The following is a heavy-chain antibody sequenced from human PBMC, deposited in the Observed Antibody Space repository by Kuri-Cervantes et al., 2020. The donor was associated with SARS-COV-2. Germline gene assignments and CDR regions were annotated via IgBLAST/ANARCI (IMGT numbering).Heavy chain of an antibody. J-gene: IGHJ6*02. CDR2: ISSSSSTI. CDR1: GFSFRNYN. Sequence: GGSLRLSCAASGFSFRNYNMNWVRQAPGKGLEWVSYISSSSSTIYYADSVKGRFTISRDNAKNSLYPQMNSLRAEDTAVYYCATEAHILTGYYYYYGMDVWGQGTTVTVSS. V-gene: IGHV3-48*01. CDR3: ATEAHILTGYYYYYGMDV. D-gene: IGHD3-9*01.